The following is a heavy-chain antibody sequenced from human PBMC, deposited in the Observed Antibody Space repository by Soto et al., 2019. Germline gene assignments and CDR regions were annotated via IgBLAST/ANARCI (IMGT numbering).Heavy chain of an antibody. J-gene: IGHJ4*02. CDR3: ARQIYDSDTGPNFQYYFDS. CDR1: GYSFAGDW. Sequence: GESLKSSGNGSGYSFAGDWITWVRQKPGKGLEWMGRIDPSDSQTYYSPSFRGHVTISVTKSITTVFLQWSSLRASDTAMYYCARQIYDSDTGPNFQYYFDSWGQGTPVTVSS. CDR2: IDPSDSQT. D-gene: IGHD3-22*01. V-gene: IGHV5-10-1*01.